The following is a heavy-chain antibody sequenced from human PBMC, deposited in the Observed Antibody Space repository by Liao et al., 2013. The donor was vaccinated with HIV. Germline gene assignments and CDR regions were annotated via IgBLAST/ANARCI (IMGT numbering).Heavy chain of an antibody. CDR3: ARGVVGGSPLDT. V-gene: IGHV4-39*07. CDR1: GGSLSSSSYY. D-gene: IGHD2-21*01. CDR2: IYYTGST. Sequence: QLQLQESGPGLVKPSETLSLTCTVSGGSLSSSSYYWGWIRQPPGRGVEWIGSIYYTGSTYYNPSLKSRVTISVDTSKNQFSLKLSSVTAADTAVYYCARGVVGGSPLDTWGR. J-gene: IGHJ2*01.